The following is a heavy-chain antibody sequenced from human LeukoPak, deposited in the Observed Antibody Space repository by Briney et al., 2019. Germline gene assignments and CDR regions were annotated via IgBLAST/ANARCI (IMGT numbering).Heavy chain of an antibody. V-gene: IGHV4-61*02. J-gene: IGHJ6*03. D-gene: IGHD3-22*01. CDR3: ASVSSDDSSGSPYYYYMDV. Sequence: PSETLSLTCTVSGGSISSRSYYWSWIRQPAGKGLEWIGRIYTSGSTKYNPSLKSRVTISVDTSKNQFSLKLSSVTAADTAVYYCASVSSDDSSGSPYYYYMDVWGKGTTVTVSS. CDR2: IYTSGST. CDR1: GGSISSRSYY.